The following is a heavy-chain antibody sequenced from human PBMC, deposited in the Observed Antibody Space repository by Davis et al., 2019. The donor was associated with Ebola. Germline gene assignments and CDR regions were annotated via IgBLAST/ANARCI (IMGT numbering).Heavy chain of an antibody. V-gene: IGHV3-23*01. Sequence: GESLKISCAASGFTFSTYVMSWVRQAPGKGLEWVSALSGSGGSTYYADSVKGRFIISRDNSKNTLYLQMNSLRAEDTAVYYCARRTGMDVWGQGTTVTVSS. J-gene: IGHJ6*02. CDR1: GFTFSTYV. D-gene: IGHD1-1*01. CDR3: ARRTGMDV. CDR2: LSGSGGST.